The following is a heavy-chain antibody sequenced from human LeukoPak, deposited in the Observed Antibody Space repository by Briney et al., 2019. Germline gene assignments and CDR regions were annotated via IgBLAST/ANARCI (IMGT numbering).Heavy chain of an antibody. Sequence: SETLSLTCTVSGGSISSYYWSWIRQPPGKGLEWIGEINHSGSTNYNPSLKSRVTISVDTSKNQFSLKLSSVTAADTAVYYCARGLYYYDSSGSDAFDIWGQGTMVTVSS. CDR3: ARGLYYYDSSGSDAFDI. D-gene: IGHD3-22*01. V-gene: IGHV4-34*01. CDR2: INHSGST. J-gene: IGHJ3*02. CDR1: GGSISSYY.